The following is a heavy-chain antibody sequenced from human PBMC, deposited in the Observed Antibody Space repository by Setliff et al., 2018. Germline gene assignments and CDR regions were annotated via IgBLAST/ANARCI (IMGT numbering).Heavy chain of an antibody. V-gene: IGHV1-18*01. CDR3: ARDAPYTNTWRYFDH. CDR2: ISPYNGKT. Sequence: ASVKVSCKASGYIFNSYGIAWVRQAPGQGLEWMGWISPYNGKTNHAQNLQGRVAMTTDTSTSTIYMELRSLRSDDTAMYYCARDAPYTNTWRYFDHWGQGTLVTVSS. CDR1: GYIFNSYG. J-gene: IGHJ4*02. D-gene: IGHD6-13*01.